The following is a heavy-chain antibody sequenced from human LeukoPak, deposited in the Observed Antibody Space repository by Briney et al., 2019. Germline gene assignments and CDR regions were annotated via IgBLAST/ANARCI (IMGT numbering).Heavy chain of an antibody. J-gene: IGHJ4*02. CDR2: INPNTGGT. D-gene: IGHD5-18*01. Sequence: ASVKVSCKASGYTFTGYYMHWVRQAPGQGLEWMGWINPNTGGTKYAQKFQGRVTLTRDTSISTAYMELSSLRSDDTAVYYCAKVASDNGYSIDYWGQGSLVTVSS. CDR1: GYTFTGYY. CDR3: AKVASDNGYSIDY. V-gene: IGHV1-2*02.